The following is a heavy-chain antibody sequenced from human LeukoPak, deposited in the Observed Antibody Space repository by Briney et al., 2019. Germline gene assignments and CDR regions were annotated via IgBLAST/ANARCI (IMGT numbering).Heavy chain of an antibody. Sequence: SETLSLTCTVSGGSISSYYWSWIRQPAGKGLEWIGRIYTSGSTNYNPSLKSRVTMSVDTSKNQFSLKLSSVTAADTAVYYCARDTASHQRTVVVPAADRYYYYYYMDVWGKGTTVTVSS. V-gene: IGHV4-4*07. CDR3: ARDTASHQRTVVVPAADRYYYYYYMDV. J-gene: IGHJ6*03. D-gene: IGHD2-2*01. CDR2: IYTSGST. CDR1: GGSISSYY.